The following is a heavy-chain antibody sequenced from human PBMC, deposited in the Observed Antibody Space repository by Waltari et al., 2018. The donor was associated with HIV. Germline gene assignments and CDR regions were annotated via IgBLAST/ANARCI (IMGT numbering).Heavy chain of an antibody. J-gene: IGHJ4*02. V-gene: IGHV3-30*04. Sequence: QVQLVESGGGVVKPGGSLRPSCVASAFTFRPFAFHWVRQAPGKGLEWVALISYGGRNKVYADSVKGRFTISRDNSKNTLYLQMNSLRAEDTAVYYCARDGHFYDSRPLDHWGQGTLVTVSS. CDR2: ISYGGRNK. CDR3: ARDGHFYDSRPLDH. CDR1: AFTFRPFA. D-gene: IGHD3-22*01.